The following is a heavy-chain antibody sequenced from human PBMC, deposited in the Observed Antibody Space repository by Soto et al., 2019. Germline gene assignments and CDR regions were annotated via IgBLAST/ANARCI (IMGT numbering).Heavy chain of an antibody. CDR2: MSYDGSNK. D-gene: IGHD2-15*01. CDR3: ARDIVVVVAASFLDYGMDV. CDR1: GFTFSSYA. Sequence: GGSLRLSCAASGFTFSSYAMHWVRQAPGKGLEWVAVMSYDGSNKYYADSVKGRFTISRDNSKNTLYLQMNSLRAEDTAVYYCARDIVVVVAASFLDYGMDVWGQGTTVTVSS. J-gene: IGHJ6*02. V-gene: IGHV3-30-3*01.